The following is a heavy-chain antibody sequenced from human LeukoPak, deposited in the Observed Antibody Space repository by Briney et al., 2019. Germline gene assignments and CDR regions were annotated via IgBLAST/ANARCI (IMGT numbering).Heavy chain of an antibody. CDR1: GFTFSSYW. V-gene: IGHV3-7*01. Sequence: GGSLRLSCAASGFTFSSYWMSWVRQAPGKGLEWVANIKQDGSEKYYVDSVKGRFTISRDNAKNSLYLQMNSLRAEDTAVYYCGSASRIAAAGDYWGQGTLVTVSS. D-gene: IGHD6-13*01. J-gene: IGHJ4*02. CDR2: IKQDGSEK. CDR3: GSASRIAAAGDY.